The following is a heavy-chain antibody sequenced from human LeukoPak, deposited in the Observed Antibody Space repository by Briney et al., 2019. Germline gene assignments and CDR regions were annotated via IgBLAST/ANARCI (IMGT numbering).Heavy chain of an antibody. CDR3: ASGRVGSGAFDI. D-gene: IGHD3-10*01. CDR1: GFTFSSYS. J-gene: IGHJ3*02. V-gene: IGHV3-21*01. Sequence: GALRLSCAASGFTFSSYSMNWVRQAPGKGLEWVSSISSSSSYIYYADSVKGRFTISRDNAKNSLYLQMNSLRAEDTAVYYCASGRVGSGAFDIWGQGTMVTVSS. CDR2: ISSSSSYI.